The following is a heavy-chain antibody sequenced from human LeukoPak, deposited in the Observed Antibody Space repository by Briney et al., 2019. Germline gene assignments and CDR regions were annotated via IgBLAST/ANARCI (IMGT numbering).Heavy chain of an antibody. V-gene: IGHV3-9*01. CDR1: GFTFDDYA. Sequence: GRSLRLSCAASGFTFDDYAIRWVRQAPGKGLEWVSGISWNSGSIGYADSVKGRFTISRDNAKNSLYLQMNSLRAEDTALYYCAKAARDAADAFDIWGQGTMVTVSS. J-gene: IGHJ3*02. CDR3: AKAARDAADAFDI. CDR2: ISWNSGSI. D-gene: IGHD5-24*01.